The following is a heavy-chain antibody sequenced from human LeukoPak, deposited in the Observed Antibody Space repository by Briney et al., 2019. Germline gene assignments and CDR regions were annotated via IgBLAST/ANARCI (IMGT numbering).Heavy chain of an antibody. CDR1: GGSISSGDYY. V-gene: IGHV4-30-4*02. J-gene: IGHJ5*02. D-gene: IGHD2-2*03. Sequence: SETLSLTCTVSGGSISSGDYYWSWIRQPPGKGLEWVGYIYYSGSTYYNPSLKSRVTISVDTSKNQFSLKLSSVTAADTAVYYCARDGYCSSTSCSGGFDPWGQGTLVTVSS. CDR3: ARDGYCSSTSCSGGFDP. CDR2: IYYSGST.